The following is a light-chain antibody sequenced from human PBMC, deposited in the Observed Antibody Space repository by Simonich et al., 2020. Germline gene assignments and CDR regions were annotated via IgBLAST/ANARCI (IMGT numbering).Light chain of an antibody. J-gene: IGKJ4*01. Sequence: DVVMTQSPLSLPVTLGQPASISCRTCQSLVHSDGNTSVNWFQQRPGQSPRRLIYKVSNRDSGVPDRFSGSGSGTDFTLKISRVEAEDVGVYYCMQGTHWPLTFGGGTKVEIK. V-gene: IGKV2-30*02. CDR1: QSLVHSDGNTS. CDR3: MQGTHWPLT. CDR2: KVS.